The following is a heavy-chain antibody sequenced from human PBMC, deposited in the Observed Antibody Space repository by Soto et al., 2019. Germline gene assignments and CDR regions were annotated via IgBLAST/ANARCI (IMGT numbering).Heavy chain of an antibody. CDR1: GFTFSSYS. CDR2: ISGSSTYI. J-gene: IGHJ6*02. D-gene: IGHD6-6*01. Sequence: EVQLVESGGGLVRPGGSLRLSCAASGFTFSSYSMNWVRQAPGKGLEWVSSISGSSTYIYYADSVRGRFTISRDNAENSLHLQIDSLRAEDTAVYYCAREPRVQLLQDTYYGLDVWGQWTTVTVSS. CDR3: AREPRVQLLQDTYYGLDV. V-gene: IGHV3-21*01.